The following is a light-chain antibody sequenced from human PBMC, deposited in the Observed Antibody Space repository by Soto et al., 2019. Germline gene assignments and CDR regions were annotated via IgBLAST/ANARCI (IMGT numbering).Light chain of an antibody. CDR3: QCYGSSHSNT. J-gene: IGKJ1*01. Sequence: EIVLTQSPGTLSLSPGERATLSCRASQSISSNYLAWYQHKPGQAPRLLIYDASSKATGTPDRFSGSGSGTDFTLTISRLEPEDFAVYYCQCYGSSHSNTFGQGTKVDNK. V-gene: IGKV3-20*01. CDR2: DAS. CDR1: QSISSNY.